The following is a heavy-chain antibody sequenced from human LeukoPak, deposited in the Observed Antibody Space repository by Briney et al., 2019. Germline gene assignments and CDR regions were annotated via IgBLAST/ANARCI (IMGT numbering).Heavy chain of an antibody. V-gene: IGHV1-69*01. CDR1: GGTFSSYA. CDR2: IIPIFGTA. CDR3: ARPDTDYYDSSGYYTSFDP. Sequence: ASVKVSCTASGGTFSSYAISWVRQAPGQGLEWMGGIIPIFGTANYAQKFQGRVTITADESTSTAYMELSSLRSEDTAVYYCARPDTDYYDSSGYYTSFDPWGQGTLVTVSS. D-gene: IGHD3-22*01. J-gene: IGHJ5*02.